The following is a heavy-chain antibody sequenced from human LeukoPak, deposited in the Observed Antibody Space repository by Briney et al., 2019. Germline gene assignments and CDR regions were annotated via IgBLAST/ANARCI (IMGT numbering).Heavy chain of an antibody. Sequence: PSETLSLTCTVSGGSISGGSYYWSWIRQPAGKGLEWIGRIYTSGSTNYNPSLKSRGTISVDTSKNQFSLKLSSVTAADTAVYYCAREGGLMVRGVLRYGMDVWGQGTTVTVSS. CDR2: IYTSGST. CDR1: GGSISGGSYY. V-gene: IGHV4-61*02. D-gene: IGHD3-10*01. J-gene: IGHJ6*02. CDR3: AREGGLMVRGVLRYGMDV.